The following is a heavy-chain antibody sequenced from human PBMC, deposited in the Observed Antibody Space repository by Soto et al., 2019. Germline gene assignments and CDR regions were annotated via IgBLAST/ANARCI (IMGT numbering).Heavy chain of an antibody. D-gene: IGHD2-21*01. J-gene: IGHJ3*02. Sequence: QVQLQESGPGLVKPSETLSLTCTVAGGSLTDHYWNWFRQSPGKGLHWIGYVYYSGGTNYNPSLKSRVTMSVDTSKNQFSLNLRSVTAADTAVYYCARGNDWKSSTFDIWGQGTRVSGSS. V-gene: IGHV4-59*11. CDR1: GGSLTDHY. CDR3: ARGNDWKSSTFDI. CDR2: VYYSGGT.